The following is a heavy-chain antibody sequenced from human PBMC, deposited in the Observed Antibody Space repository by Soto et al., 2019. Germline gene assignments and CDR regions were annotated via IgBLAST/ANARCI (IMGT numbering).Heavy chain of an antibody. CDR2: FDPEDGET. J-gene: IGHJ6*03. V-gene: IGHV1-24*01. CDR3: ATGYNWNYDYYYYMDV. CDR1: GYTLTELS. D-gene: IGHD1-20*01. Sequence: ASVKVSCKVSGYTLTELSMHWVRQAPGKGLEWMGGFDPEDGETIYAQKFQGRVTMTEDTSTDTAYMELSSLRSEDTAVYYCATGYNWNYDYYYYMDVWGKGTTVTVS.